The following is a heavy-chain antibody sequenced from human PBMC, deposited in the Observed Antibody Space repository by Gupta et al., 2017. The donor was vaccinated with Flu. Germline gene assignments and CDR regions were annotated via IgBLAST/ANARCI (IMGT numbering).Heavy chain of an antibody. V-gene: IGHV3-30-3*01. Sequence: HLVRQAPGKGLEWVAVIAYDGSNKYYADSVKGQFTISRDNSKNTLYLQMNSLRAEDTAVYYCAREHSSSCDYWGQGTLVTVSS. CDR3: AREHSSSCDY. D-gene: IGHD6-6*01. CDR2: IAYDGSNK. J-gene: IGHJ4*02.